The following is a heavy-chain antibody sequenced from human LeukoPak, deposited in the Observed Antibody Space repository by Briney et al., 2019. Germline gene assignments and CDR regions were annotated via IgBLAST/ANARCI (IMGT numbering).Heavy chain of an antibody. CDR1: GYSFTNFW. J-gene: IGHJ4*02. Sequence: GESLKISCKGSGYSFTNFWIGWVRQMPGKGLEWMGIIYPGDSDTRYSPSFQGQVTISADKSISTAYVQWSSLKASDTAIYYCARQNDFRLDYWGQGTLVTVSS. CDR3: ARQNDFRLDY. D-gene: IGHD3-3*01. V-gene: IGHV5-51*01. CDR2: IYPGDSDT.